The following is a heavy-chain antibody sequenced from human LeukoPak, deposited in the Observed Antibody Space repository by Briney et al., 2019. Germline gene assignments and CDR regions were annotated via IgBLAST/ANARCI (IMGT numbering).Heavy chain of an antibody. CDR2: LYDYGRT. CDR1: GGSISSHY. J-gene: IGHJ3*01. D-gene: IGHD1-7*01. V-gene: IGHV4-59*08. CDR3: ARVSGTTDAFDF. Sequence: SETLSLTCTVSGGSISSHYWSWIRQPPGKGLEWIGYLYDYGRTKHNPSLNSRLTLSADTSKNQFSLNLSSVTAADTAVYYCARVSGTTDAFDFWGQGTMVTVSS.